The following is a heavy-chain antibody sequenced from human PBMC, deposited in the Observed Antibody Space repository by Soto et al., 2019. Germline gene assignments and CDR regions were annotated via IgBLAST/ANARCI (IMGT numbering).Heavy chain of an antibody. J-gene: IGHJ4*02. CDR3: ARGRGWVVAATPKRGNDY. Sequence: QVQLQQWGAGLLKPSETLSLTCAVYGGSFSGYYWSWIRQPPGRGRDGIGEINHSGSTNYNPSLKSRVTISVDTSKNQFSLKLSSVTAADTAVYYCARGRGWVVAATPKRGNDYWGQGTLVTVSS. V-gene: IGHV4-34*01. CDR2: INHSGST. D-gene: IGHD2-15*01. CDR1: GGSFSGYY.